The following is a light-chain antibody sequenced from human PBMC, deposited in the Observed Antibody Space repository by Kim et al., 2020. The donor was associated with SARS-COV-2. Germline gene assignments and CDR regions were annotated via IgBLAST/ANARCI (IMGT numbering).Light chain of an antibody. Sequence: GKTARITCGGNNICRKRVNWYDQKPGQAPVLVIYYDSGRPSGIPERFSGSNSGNTATLTISRVEVGDEADYYCQVWDTTSEHVIFGGGTQLTVL. J-gene: IGLJ2*01. V-gene: IGLV3-21*04. CDR2: YDS. CDR3: QVWDTTSEHVI. CDR1: NICRKR.